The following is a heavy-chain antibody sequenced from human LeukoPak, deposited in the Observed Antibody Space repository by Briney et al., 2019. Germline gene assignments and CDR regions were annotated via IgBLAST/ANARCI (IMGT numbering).Heavy chain of an antibody. Sequence: ASVKVSCKASGYTFTSYGLSWVRQAPGQGLEWMGWIRSNDGHTKYAQKFQGRVTMTMDTFTTTFYMELRSLTSDDTAMYYCARQQLVPNWFDPWGQGTLVTVSS. CDR3: ARQQLVPNWFDP. CDR1: GYTFTSYG. D-gene: IGHD6-13*01. CDR2: IRSNDGHT. J-gene: IGHJ5*02. V-gene: IGHV1-18*04.